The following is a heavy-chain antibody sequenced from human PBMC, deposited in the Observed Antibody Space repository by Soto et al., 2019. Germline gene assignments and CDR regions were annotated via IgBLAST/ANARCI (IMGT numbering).Heavy chain of an antibody. CDR3: ALQGYYDFWSGYSYGMDV. D-gene: IGHD3-3*01. V-gene: IGHV4-34*01. Sequence: WSRKTQGKGLEWIGDINHSGSTYYNPSLKSRVTISVDTSKNQFSLKLSSVTAADTAVYYCALQGYYDFWSGYSYGMDVWGQGTTVTVSS. CDR2: INHSGST. J-gene: IGHJ6*02.